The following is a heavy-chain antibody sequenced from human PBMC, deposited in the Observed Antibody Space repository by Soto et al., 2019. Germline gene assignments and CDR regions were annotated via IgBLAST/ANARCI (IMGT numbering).Heavy chain of an antibody. J-gene: IGHJ4*02. CDR1: VGSMKTDVW. D-gene: IGHD2-2*01. V-gene: IGHV4-4*02. CDR2: IYQNGHT. CDR3: ARDAAMAGETDRFDY. Sequence: QVQLQESGPGLVKPSGTLSLTCRGSVGSMKTDVWWSWLRRPPGKGLAWIGEIYQNGHTNYNPSLKRRVAMSVDTSKNQFSLTLTSVTAADTAIYYCARDAAMAGETDRFDYWGQGILVTVSS.